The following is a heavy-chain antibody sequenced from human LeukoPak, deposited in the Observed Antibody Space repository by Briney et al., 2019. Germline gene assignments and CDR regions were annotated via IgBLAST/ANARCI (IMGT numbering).Heavy chain of an antibody. CDR2: ISSSSSTI. V-gene: IGHV3-48*01. CDR1: GVTFSSYS. Sequence: PGGSLRLSCAASGVTFSSYSMNWVRQAPGKGLEWVSYISSSSSTIYYADSVKGRFTISRDNAKNSRYLQMNSLRAEDTVVYYWARALGLRFLEYLDVWGQGTTVTVSS. D-gene: IGHD3-3*01. J-gene: IGHJ6*02. CDR3: ARALGLRFLEYLDV.